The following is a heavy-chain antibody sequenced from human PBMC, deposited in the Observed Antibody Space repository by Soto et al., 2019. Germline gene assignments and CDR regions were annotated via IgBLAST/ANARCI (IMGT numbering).Heavy chain of an antibody. CDR2: ISYDGSNT. Sequence: QVQLMESGGGVVQPGRSLKLSCAASGFTFRTYAMHWVRQAPGKGLEWVAVISYDGSNTYYADSVKGRFTISRDNSKNTLYLQMNSLRTEDSAVYYCARDSETNGYSYDYFDYWGQGTLVTVSS. V-gene: IGHV3-30*04. CDR3: ARDSETNGYSYDYFDY. D-gene: IGHD5-18*01. J-gene: IGHJ4*02. CDR1: GFTFRTYA.